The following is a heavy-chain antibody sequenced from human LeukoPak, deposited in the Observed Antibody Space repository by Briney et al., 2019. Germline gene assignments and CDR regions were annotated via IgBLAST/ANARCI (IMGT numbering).Heavy chain of an antibody. J-gene: IGHJ4*02. CDR2: ISGSGANT. D-gene: IGHD3-9*01. CDR1: KFTFSTSA. Sequence: QPGGSLRLSCAASKFTFSTSAMSWVRQAPGEGLEWVSAISGSGANTYYVDSVKGRFTISRDNSKNTLYLEMSSLRSDDTAVYYCAKESQTYYDIMTGYPNYYFDYWGQGTLVTVSS. CDR3: AKESQTYYDIMTGYPNYYFDY. V-gene: IGHV3-23*01.